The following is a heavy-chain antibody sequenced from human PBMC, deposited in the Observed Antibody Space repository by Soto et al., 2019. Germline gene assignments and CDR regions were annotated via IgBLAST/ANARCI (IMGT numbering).Heavy chain of an antibody. Sequence: PGGSLRLSCAASGFTFSSYGMHWVRQAPGKGLEWVAVIWYDGSNKYYADSVKGRFTISRDNSKNTLYLQMNSLGAEDTAVYYCARDLGDIVVVPAAMSPPYYFDYWGQGTLVTVSS. CDR2: IWYDGSNK. D-gene: IGHD2-2*01. CDR1: GFTFSSYG. J-gene: IGHJ4*02. V-gene: IGHV3-33*01. CDR3: ARDLGDIVVVPAAMSPPYYFDY.